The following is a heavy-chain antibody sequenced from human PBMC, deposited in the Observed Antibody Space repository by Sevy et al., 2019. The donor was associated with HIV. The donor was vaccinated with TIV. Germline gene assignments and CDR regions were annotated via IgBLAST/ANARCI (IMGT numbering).Heavy chain of an antibody. V-gene: IGHV3-74*01. CDR2: INSDGSST. D-gene: IGHD6-13*01. CDR1: GFTFSSYW. CDR3: AREGAAAGSYYYYCGMDV. J-gene: IGHJ6*02. Sequence: GGSLRLSCAASGFTFSSYWMHWVRQAPGKGLVWVSRINSDGSSTSDADSVKGRFTISRDNAKNTLYLQMNSLRAEDTAVDYGAREGAAAGSYYYYCGMDVWGQGTTVTVSS.